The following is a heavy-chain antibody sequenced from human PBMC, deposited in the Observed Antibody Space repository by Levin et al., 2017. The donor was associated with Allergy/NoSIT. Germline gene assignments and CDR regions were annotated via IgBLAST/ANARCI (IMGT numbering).Heavy chain of an antibody. D-gene: IGHD3-10*01. Sequence: GGSLRLSCAASGFTFSSFGIHWVRQAPGKGLEWVAVIWYDGSNKNYTDSVKGRFTISRDNSKNTLFLQMDSLRAEDTAVYYCARDYGLGAYCHFDYWGQGTLVTVSS. CDR3: ARDYGLGAYCHFDY. CDR1: GFTFSSFG. CDR2: IWYDGSNK. J-gene: IGHJ4*02. V-gene: IGHV3-33*01.